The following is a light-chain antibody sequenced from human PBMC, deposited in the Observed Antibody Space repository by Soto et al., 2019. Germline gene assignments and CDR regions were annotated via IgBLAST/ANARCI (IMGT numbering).Light chain of an antibody. CDR1: QSVSDN. J-gene: IGKJ4*01. CDR2: GAS. CDR3: QQYDEWPLT. V-gene: IGKV3-15*01. Sequence: EIVMTQSPATLSVSPGERATLSCRASQSVSDNLAWYQQKPGQAPRLLIYGASTRATGFPARLSGTGFGTEFTLTISSLQSEDFAVYYCQQYDEWPLTFGGGTEVDIK.